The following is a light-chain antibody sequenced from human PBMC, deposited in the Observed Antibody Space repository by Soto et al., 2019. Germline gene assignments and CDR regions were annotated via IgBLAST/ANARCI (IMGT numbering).Light chain of an antibody. Sequence: DIQMTQSPSSVSASVGDRVTITCRASQGISGCVAWCQQKPGKDAMLLINSASSFQSGVALRISGSGSGTDFSLTISSLQHDDFATSYCQQANSFPLTFGGGTKVDIK. J-gene: IGKJ4*01. V-gene: IGKV1-12*01. CDR3: QQANSFPLT. CDR1: QGISGC. CDR2: SAS.